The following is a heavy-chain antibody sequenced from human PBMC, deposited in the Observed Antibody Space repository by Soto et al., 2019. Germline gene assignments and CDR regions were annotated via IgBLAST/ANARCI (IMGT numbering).Heavy chain of an antibody. CDR1: GFTFSSYW. J-gene: IGHJ6*02. D-gene: IGHD3-3*01. V-gene: IGHV3-7*01. Sequence: PGGSLRLSCAASGFTFSSYWMSWVRQAPGKGLEWVANIKQDESEKYYVDSVKGRFTISRDNAKNSLYLQMNSLRAEDTAVYFCARGITIFGVVNYYYYGMDVWGQGTTVTVSS. CDR2: IKQDESEK. CDR3: ARGITIFGVVNYYYYGMDV.